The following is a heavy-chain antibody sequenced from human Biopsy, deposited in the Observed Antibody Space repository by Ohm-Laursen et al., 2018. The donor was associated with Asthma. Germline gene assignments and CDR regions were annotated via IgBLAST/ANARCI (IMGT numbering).Heavy chain of an antibody. Sequence: SDTLSLTCGVYGGSLSGNYWSWIRQPPGKGLEWIGESNHRGITNYNPSLESRVTISADTSMDQFSLKLSSVTAADTAVYYCARGPEKGGYDTLTGYPQVSYGLDVWGQGTTVTVSS. CDR3: ARGPEKGGYDTLTGYPQVSYGLDV. J-gene: IGHJ6*02. V-gene: IGHV4-34*01. D-gene: IGHD3-9*01. CDR1: GGSLSGNY. CDR2: SNHRGIT.